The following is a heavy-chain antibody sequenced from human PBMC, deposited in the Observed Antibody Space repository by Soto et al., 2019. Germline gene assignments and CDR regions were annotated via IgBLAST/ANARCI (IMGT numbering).Heavy chain of an antibody. CDR1: GCTFTSYG. CDR3: ARVRLSLFDY. CDR2: ISAHNGDT. Sequence: GASVKVSCKASGCTFTSYGITWVRQAPGQGLEWMGWISAHNGDTTYAQKFQGRVTMTTDTSTRTAYMELRSLRSDDTAVYFCARVRLSLFDYWGQGTLVTVSS. J-gene: IGHJ4*02. V-gene: IGHV1-18*04. D-gene: IGHD3-10*01.